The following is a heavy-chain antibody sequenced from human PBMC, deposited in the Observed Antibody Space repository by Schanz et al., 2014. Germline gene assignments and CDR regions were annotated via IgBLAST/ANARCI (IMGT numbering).Heavy chain of an antibody. J-gene: IGHJ4*02. CDR2: MSWNAGSL. CDR3: ARDAVTSVLTPGFYY. CDR1: GFRFDDYA. Sequence: VQLVESGGGLVKPGGSLRLSCAASGFRFDDYAMHWVRQAPGKGLEWVSGMSWNAGSLGYGDSVKGRFTISRDNAKKSLYLRMNSLRAEDTAVYYCARDAVTSVLTPGFYYWGQGTLVTVSS. V-gene: IGHV3-9*01. D-gene: IGHD4-17*01.